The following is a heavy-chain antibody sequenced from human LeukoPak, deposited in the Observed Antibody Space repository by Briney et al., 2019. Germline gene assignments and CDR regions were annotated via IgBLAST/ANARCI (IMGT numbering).Heavy chain of an antibody. D-gene: IGHD6-19*01. J-gene: IGHJ4*02. CDR2: ISYDGSNK. CDR3: ARENSSGWYYFDY. CDR1: GFTFSSYG. Sequence: PGGSLRLSCAASGFTFSSYGMSWVRQAPGKGLEWVAVISYDGSNKYYADSVKGRFTISRDNSKNALYLQMNSLRAEDTAVYYCARENSSGWYYFDYWGQGTLVTVSS. V-gene: IGHV3-30*03.